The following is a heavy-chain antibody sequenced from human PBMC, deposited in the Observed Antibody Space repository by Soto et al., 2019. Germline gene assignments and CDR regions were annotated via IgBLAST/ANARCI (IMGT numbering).Heavy chain of an antibody. CDR3: ARRRPTYYYDSSGYRYGMDV. J-gene: IGHJ6*02. Sequence: SETLSLTCTVSGGSISSSSYYWGWIRQPPGKGLEWIASIYYSGSTYYNPSLKSRVTISVDTSKNQFSLKLSSVTAADTAVYYCARRRPTYYYDSSGYRYGMDVWGQGTTVTVSS. CDR1: GGSISSSSYY. V-gene: IGHV4-39*01. CDR2: IYYSGST. D-gene: IGHD3-22*01.